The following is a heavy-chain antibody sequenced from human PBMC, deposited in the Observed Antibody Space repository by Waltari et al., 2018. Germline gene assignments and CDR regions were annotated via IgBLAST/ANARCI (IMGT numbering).Heavy chain of an antibody. V-gene: IGHV1-69*01. D-gene: IGHD2-2*01. CDR3: TTSSYCGTTTCYQYYGMDV. Sequence: QVQLVQSGAEVKKPGASVKVSCKASGYTFTSYYMHWVRQAPGQGLEWMGGIIPVFGTANNAQKFQDRLAITADESTSTAYMELSSLRSEDTAAYYCTTSSYCGTTTCYQYYGMDVWGQGTTVTVSS. CDR2: IIPVFGTA. J-gene: IGHJ6*02. CDR1: GYTFTSYY.